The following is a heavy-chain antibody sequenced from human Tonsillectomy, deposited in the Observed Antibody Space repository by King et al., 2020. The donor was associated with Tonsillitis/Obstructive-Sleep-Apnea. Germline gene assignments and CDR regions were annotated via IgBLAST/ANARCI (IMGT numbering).Heavy chain of an antibody. D-gene: IGHD5-18*01. Sequence: VQLVEAGGGLVQPGGSPRLSFSASGFTFRSYSMNWVPQAPGKGVEWGLYIRSSGSTIYYADSVKGRFTISRDNAKNSLYLQMNSLRDEDTAVYYCASLWIQVDSWGQGTLVTVSS. CDR1: GFTFRSYS. CDR3: ASLWIQVDS. J-gene: IGHJ4*02. CDR2: IRSSGSTI. V-gene: IGHV3-48*02.